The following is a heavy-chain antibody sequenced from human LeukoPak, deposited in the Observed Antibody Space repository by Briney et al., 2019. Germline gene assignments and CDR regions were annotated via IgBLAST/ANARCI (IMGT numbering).Heavy chain of an antibody. CDR2: ISGSGGST. J-gene: IGHJ5*02. V-gene: IGHV3-23*01. CDR1: GFTFSSYA. CDR3: AIRAHVWRGRHNWFDP. Sequence: PGGSLRLSCAASGFTFSSYAMSWVRQAPGKGLEWVSAISGSGGSTYYADSVKGRFTIFRDNSKNTLYLQMNSLRAEDTAVYYCAIRAHVWRGRHNWFDPWGQGTLVTVSS. D-gene: IGHD3-3*02.